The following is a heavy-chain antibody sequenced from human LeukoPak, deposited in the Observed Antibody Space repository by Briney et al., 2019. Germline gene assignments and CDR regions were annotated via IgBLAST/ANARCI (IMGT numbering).Heavy chain of an antibody. D-gene: IGHD5-18*01. CDR1: GFTFSSYG. J-gene: IGHJ4*02. CDR2: ISYDGSNK. Sequence: GGSLRLSCAASGFTFSSYGMHWVRQAPGKGLEWVAVISYDGSNKYYADSVKGRFTISRDNSKNTLYLQMNSLRAEDTAVYYCAEGRIQLPFDYWGQGTLVTVSS. V-gene: IGHV3-30*18. CDR3: AEGRIQLPFDY.